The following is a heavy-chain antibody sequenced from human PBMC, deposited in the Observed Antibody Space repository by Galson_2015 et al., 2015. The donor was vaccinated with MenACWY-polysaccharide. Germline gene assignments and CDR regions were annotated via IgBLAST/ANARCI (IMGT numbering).Heavy chain of an antibody. CDR3: SRWRWRQSELDY. V-gene: IGHV3-49*04. CDR1: GFTFGDHS. D-gene: IGHD5-24*01. Sequence: SLRLSCAASGFTFGDHSITWVRQAPGKGLEWIGFSKSKADGGTMEYAASVKGRFTISRDDSKNIAYLQMNSLKTEDTAVYYCSRWRWRQSELDYWGQGTLVTVSS. CDR2: SKSKADGGTM. J-gene: IGHJ4*02.